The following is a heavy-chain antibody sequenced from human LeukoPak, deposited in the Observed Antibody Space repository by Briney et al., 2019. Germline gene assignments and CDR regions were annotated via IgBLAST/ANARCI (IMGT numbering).Heavy chain of an antibody. V-gene: IGHV1-69*13. Sequence: SVKISCKASGGTFSSYAISWVRQAPGQGLEWMGGIIPIFGTANYAQKFQGRVTITADESTSTAYMELSSLRSEDTAVYYCAREPRYDFWSGYYEGPEDYYGMDVWGQGTTVTVSS. CDR3: AREPRYDFWSGYYEGPEDYYGMDV. CDR1: GGTFSSYA. J-gene: IGHJ6*02. D-gene: IGHD3-3*01. CDR2: IIPIFGTA.